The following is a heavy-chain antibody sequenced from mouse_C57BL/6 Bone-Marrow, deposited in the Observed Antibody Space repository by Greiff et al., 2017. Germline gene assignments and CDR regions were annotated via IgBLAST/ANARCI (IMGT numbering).Heavy chain of an antibody. CDR1: GFSINSDCY. J-gene: IGHJ1*03. CDR2: TFYSGIT. CDR3: ARVAYGSSYWYFDV. D-gene: IGHD1-1*01. Sequence: EVQLKESGPSLVRPSQTLSLTCTVTGFSINSDCYWICIRPFPGNKLEYIGYTFYSGITYYNPSLESRTYITRDTSKNQFSLKLSSVTTEDTATYYWARVAYGSSYWYFDVWGTGTTVTVSS. V-gene: IGHV3-3*01.